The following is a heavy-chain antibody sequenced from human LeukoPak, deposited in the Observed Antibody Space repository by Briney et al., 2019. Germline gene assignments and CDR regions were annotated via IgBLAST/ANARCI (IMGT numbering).Heavy chain of an antibody. D-gene: IGHD6-13*01. J-gene: IGHJ4*02. CDR1: GGSFSGYY. Sequence: SETLSLTCAVYGGSFSGYYWSWIRQPPGKGLEWIGEINHSGSTNYNPSLKSQVTISVDTSKNQFSLKLSSVTAADTAVYYCARVLIAAAAADYWGQGTLVTVSS. CDR2: INHSGST. CDR3: ARVLIAAAAADY. V-gene: IGHV4-34*01.